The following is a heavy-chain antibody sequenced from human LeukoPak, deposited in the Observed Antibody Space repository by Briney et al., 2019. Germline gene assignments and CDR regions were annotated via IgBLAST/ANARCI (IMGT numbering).Heavy chain of an antibody. Sequence: GGSLRLPCAASGFTFSSYALNWVRQAPGKGLEWVSAISAGGGSTYYADSVKGRFTISRDNSKNTLYLQMNSLRAEDTAVYSCAKSKGSGSYPYYGMDVWGQGTTVTVSS. J-gene: IGHJ6*02. CDR1: GFTFSSYA. CDR2: ISAGGGST. V-gene: IGHV3-23*01. D-gene: IGHD1-26*01. CDR3: AKSKGSGSYPYYGMDV.